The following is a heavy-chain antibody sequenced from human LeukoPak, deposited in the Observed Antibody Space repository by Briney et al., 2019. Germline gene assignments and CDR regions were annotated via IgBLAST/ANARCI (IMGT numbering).Heavy chain of an antibody. D-gene: IGHD2-2*01. CDR3: ARDVVVPAFDAFDI. V-gene: IGHV4-61*02. Sequence: SETLSLTCTDSGGSISSGSYYGSWIRRPAGKGLEWIGRIYTSGSTNYNPSLTSRVTISVDTSKNQFSLKLSSVTAADTAVYYCARDVVVPAFDAFDIWGQGTMVTVSS. CDR2: IYTSGST. J-gene: IGHJ3*02. CDR1: GGSISSGSYY.